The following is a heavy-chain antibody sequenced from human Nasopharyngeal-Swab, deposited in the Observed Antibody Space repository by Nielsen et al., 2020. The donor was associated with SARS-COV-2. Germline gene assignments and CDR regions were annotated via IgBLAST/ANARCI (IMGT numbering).Heavy chain of an antibody. Sequence: GEALKISCAASGFTFSSHSMNWVRQAPGKGLEWVSYISSSSSTIYYADSVKGRFTISRDNAKNSLYLQMNSLRDEDTAVYYCARGATILGGHASRMDVWGQGTTVTVSS. D-gene: IGHD3-3*01. J-gene: IGHJ6*02. CDR1: GFTFSSHS. CDR2: ISSSSSTI. CDR3: ARGATILGGHASRMDV. V-gene: IGHV3-48*02.